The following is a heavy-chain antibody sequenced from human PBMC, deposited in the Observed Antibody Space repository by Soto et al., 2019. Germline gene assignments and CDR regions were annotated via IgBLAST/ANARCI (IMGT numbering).Heavy chain of an antibody. CDR3: ARGSPLGLEKRGFNWFDP. D-gene: IGHD1-1*01. V-gene: IGHV6-1*01. J-gene: IGHJ5*02. CDR2: TYYRSKWYN. Sequence: SQTLSLTCAISGDSVSSNSAAWNWIRQSPSRGLEWLGRTYYRSKWYNDYAVSVKSRITINPDTSKNQFSLQLKSVTPEDTAVYYCARGSPLGLEKRGFNWFDPWGQGTLVTVSS. CDR1: GDSVSSNSAA.